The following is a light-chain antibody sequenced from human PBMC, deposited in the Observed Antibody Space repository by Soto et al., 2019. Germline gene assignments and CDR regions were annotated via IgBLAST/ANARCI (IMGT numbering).Light chain of an antibody. CDR1: NSDVGGYNF. Sequence: QSVLTQPASMSGSPGQSITISCTGTNSDVGGYNFVSWYQQHPDKAPKLMLYEVTKRPSGVSDRFSGSKSGNTASLTISGLQTEDEADYYCSSYTSRDTRVFGTGTKLTVL. CDR2: EVT. J-gene: IGLJ1*01. CDR3: SSYTSRDTRV. V-gene: IGLV2-14*01.